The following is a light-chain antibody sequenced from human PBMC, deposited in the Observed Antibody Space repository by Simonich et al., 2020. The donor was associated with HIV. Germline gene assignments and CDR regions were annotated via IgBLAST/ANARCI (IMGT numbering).Light chain of an antibody. CDR2: DAS. Sequence: EIVLTQSQATLSLSPGERATLSCRASQRVSSSYLAWYQQKPGLEPRLLIYDASSRATGIPDRFSGSGSGTNFTLTISRLEPEDFAVYYCQQYGSSPGTFGQGTKLEIK. CDR3: QQYGSSPGT. CDR1: QRVSSSY. V-gene: IGKV3D-20*01. J-gene: IGKJ2*01.